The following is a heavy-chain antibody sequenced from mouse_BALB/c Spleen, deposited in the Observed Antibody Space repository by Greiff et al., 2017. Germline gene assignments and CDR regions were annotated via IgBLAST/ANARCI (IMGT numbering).Heavy chain of an antibody. CDR2: IWGDGST. D-gene: IGHD1-1*01. Sequence: VQLQESGPGLVAPSQSLSITCTVSGFSLTGYGVNWVRQPPGKGLEWLGMIWGDGSTDYNSALKSRLSISKDNSKSQVFLKMNSLQTDDTARYYCARDFYYYGSSYFDYWGQGTTLPVSS. V-gene: IGHV2-6-7*01. CDR1: GFSLTGYG. CDR3: ARDFYYYGSSYFDY. J-gene: IGHJ2*01.